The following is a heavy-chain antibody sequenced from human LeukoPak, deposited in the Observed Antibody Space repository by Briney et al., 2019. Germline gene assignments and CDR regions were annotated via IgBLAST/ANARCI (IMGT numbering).Heavy chain of an antibody. CDR3: AKGHYSGSHYYFDY. Sequence: GGSLRLSCAASGFTFSNYAMSWVRQAPGKGLEWVSSISTGGGSTDYADSVKGRFTISRDNSKNTPYLQMNSLRAEDTAVYYCAKGHYSGSHYYFDYWGQGILVTVSS. CDR2: ISTGGGST. D-gene: IGHD1-26*01. J-gene: IGHJ4*02. CDR1: GFTFSNYA. V-gene: IGHV3-23*01.